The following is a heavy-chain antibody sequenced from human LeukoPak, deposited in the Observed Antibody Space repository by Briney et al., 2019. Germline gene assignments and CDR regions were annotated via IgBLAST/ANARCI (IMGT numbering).Heavy chain of an antibody. CDR2: IYYSGST. D-gene: IGHD3-9*01. Sequence: RPSQTLSLTCTVSGGSISSGDYYWSWIRQPPGKGLEWIGYIYYSGSTYYNPSLKSRVTISVDTSKNQFSLKLCSVTAADTAVYYCARVPKYYDILTGYYWGQGTLVTVSS. J-gene: IGHJ4*02. V-gene: IGHV4-31*03. CDR3: ARVPKYYDILTGYY. CDR1: GGSISSGDYY.